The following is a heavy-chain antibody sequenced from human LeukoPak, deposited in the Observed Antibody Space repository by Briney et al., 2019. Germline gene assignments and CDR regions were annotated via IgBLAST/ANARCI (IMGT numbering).Heavy chain of an antibody. CDR3: ARDDDYYDSSGYLGY. D-gene: IGHD3-22*01. CDR2: ISVGAEYI. CDR1: GFTFSTYV. J-gene: IGHJ4*02. Sequence: PGGSLRLSCAASGFTFSTYVMNWFRQAPGKGLEWVSTISVGAEYIFYADSVKGRFTISRDDSKNTLYLQMNSLRAEDTAVYYCARDDDYYDSSGYLGYWGQGTLVTVSS. V-gene: IGHV3-23*01.